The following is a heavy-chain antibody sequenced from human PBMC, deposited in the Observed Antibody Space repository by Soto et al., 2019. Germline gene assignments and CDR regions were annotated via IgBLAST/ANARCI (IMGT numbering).Heavy chain of an antibody. J-gene: IGHJ4*02. Sequence: EVQLLESGGCLVQPGGSLRLSCAASGFTFSTYAMTWVRQAPRKGLQWVSSIFVSGVTNYADSVKGRFTISRDNSNNTLYLQMSSLRAEDTALYYCAKGRLLLDYWGRGTLVTVSS. D-gene: IGHD1-26*01. CDR1: GFTFSTYA. V-gene: IGHV3-23*01. CDR2: IFVSGVT. CDR3: AKGRLLLDY.